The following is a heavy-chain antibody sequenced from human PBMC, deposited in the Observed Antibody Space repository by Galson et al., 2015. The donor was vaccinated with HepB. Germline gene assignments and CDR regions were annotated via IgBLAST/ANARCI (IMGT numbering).Heavy chain of an antibody. V-gene: IGHV1-24*01. CDR2: FDPEDGET. J-gene: IGHJ5*02. CDR3: ATVRITIFGVVIGAGFDP. Sequence: SVKVSCKVSGYTLTELPMHWVRQAPGKGLGWMGGFDPEDGETIYAQKFQGRVTMTEDTSTDTAYMELSSLRSEDTAVYYCATVRITIFGVVIGAGFDPWGQGTLVTVSS. CDR1: GYTLTELP. D-gene: IGHD3-3*01.